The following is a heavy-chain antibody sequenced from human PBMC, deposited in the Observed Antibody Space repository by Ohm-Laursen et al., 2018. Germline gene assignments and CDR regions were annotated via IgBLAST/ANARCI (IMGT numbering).Heavy chain of an antibody. V-gene: IGHV1-2*02. Sequence: SSVKVSCKVSGYTFTGYYMHWVRQAPGQGLEWMGWINPNSGGTNYAQKFQGRVTMTRDTSISTAYMELSRLRSDDTAVYYCARVSSGGGWFDPWGQGTLVTVSS. CDR3: ARVSSGGGWFDP. CDR2: INPNSGGT. J-gene: IGHJ5*02. D-gene: IGHD3-10*01. CDR1: GYTFTGYY.